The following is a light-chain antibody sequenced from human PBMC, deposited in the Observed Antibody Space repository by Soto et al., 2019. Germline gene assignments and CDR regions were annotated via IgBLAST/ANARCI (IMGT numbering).Light chain of an antibody. V-gene: IGKV3-15*01. J-gene: IGKJ1*01. Sequence: EIVLTHSPATLALSPGERGTLSCRASQSLTTDLAWYQQKPGQPPRLLIYGASTRATDFPARFSGSGSGTEFTLTISSLQSEDFAVYYCQQYTNWPRTFGQGTKVDIK. CDR1: QSLTTD. CDR2: GAS. CDR3: QQYTNWPRT.